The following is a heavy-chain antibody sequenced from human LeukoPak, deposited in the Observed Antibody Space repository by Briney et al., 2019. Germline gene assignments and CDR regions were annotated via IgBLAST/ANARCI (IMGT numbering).Heavy chain of an antibody. Sequence: ASVKVSCKASGYTFTSYGISWVRQAPGQGLEWMGWIRAYNGNTNYAQKLQGRVTMTTDTSTSTAYMELRSLRSDDTAVYYCARRTGLSIPYYYYMYVWGKGTTVTVSS. CDR1: GYTFTSYG. J-gene: IGHJ6*03. D-gene: IGHD1/OR15-1a*01. CDR3: ARRTGLSIPYYYYMYV. CDR2: IRAYNGNT. V-gene: IGHV1-18*01.